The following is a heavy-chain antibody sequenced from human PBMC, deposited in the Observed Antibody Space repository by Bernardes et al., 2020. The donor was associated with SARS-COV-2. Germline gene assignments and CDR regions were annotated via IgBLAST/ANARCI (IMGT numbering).Heavy chain of an antibody. Sequence: ASVKVSCKASGYTFTSYDINWVRQATGQGLEWMGWMNPNSGNTGYAQKFQGSVTMTRNTSISTAYMELSSLRSEDTAVYYCTRGSGYSSSWYYWGQGTLVTSSS. CDR1: GYTFTSYD. CDR2: MNPNSGNT. J-gene: IGHJ4*02. D-gene: IGHD6-13*01. V-gene: IGHV1-8*01. CDR3: TRGSGYSSSWYY.